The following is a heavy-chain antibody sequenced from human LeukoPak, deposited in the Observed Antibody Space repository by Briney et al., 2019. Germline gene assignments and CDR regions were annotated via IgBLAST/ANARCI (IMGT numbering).Heavy chain of an antibody. V-gene: IGHV3-30*18. D-gene: IGHD2-21*01. J-gene: IGHJ4*02. CDR3: AKEFNRGLPDY. CDR2: IPYDGSNE. Sequence: GGSLRLSCAASGFTFSTYGMHWVRQAPGKGLEWVAVIPYDGSNEYYADSVKGRFTISRDNSKNTLYLQMSSLRAEDTAVYYCAKEFNRGLPDYWGQGTLVTVPS. CDR1: GFTFSTYG.